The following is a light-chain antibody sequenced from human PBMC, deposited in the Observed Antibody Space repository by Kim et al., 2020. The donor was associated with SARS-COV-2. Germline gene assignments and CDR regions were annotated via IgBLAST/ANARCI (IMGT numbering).Light chain of an antibody. V-gene: IGLV4-69*01. CDR1: SGHSSYA. Sequence: QPVLTQSPSASASLGASVRLTCTLSSGHSSYAIAWHQQQPEKGPRYLMKLNSDGSHNKGDGIPDRFSGSSSGAERYLTISSLHSEDEADYYCQTWATGIRVFGGGTQLTVL. J-gene: IGLJ3*02. CDR3: QTWATGIRV. CDR2: LNSDGSH.